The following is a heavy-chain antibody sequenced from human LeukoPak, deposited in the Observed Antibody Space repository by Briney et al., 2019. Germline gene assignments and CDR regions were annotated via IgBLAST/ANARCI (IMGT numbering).Heavy chain of an antibody. CDR3: AKEGAASSGWYGDAFDI. CDR2: ISGSGGST. V-gene: IGHV3-23*01. CDR1: GFTFSSYA. J-gene: IGHJ3*02. Sequence: GGSLRLSCAASGFTFSSYAMSWVRQAPGKGREGGSAISGSGGSTYYADSVKGRFTISRDNSKNTLYLQMNSMRAEDTAVYYCAKEGAASSGWYGDAFDIWGQGTMVTVSS. D-gene: IGHD6-19*01.